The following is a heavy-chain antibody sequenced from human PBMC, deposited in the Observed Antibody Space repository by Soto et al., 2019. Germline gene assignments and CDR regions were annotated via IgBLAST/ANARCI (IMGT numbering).Heavy chain of an antibody. CDR1: GFTFSSYA. CDR2: ISGSGDST. V-gene: IGHV3-23*01. D-gene: IGHD6-19*01. CDR3: AKRGAGHYFDY. Sequence: EVQLLESGGGLVQPGGSLRLSCAASGFTFSSYAMSWVRQAAGKGLECVSVISGSGDSTYYADSVKGRLTISRDNSKNTLYLQMNSLRAEDTAVYNCAKRGAGHYFDYWGQGTLVNVSS. J-gene: IGHJ4*02.